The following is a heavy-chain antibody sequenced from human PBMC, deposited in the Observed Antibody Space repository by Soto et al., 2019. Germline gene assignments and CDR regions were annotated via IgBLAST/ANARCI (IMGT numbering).Heavy chain of an antibody. D-gene: IGHD1-26*01. V-gene: IGHV3-15*01. CDR3: TTRGPPLVGATSYYGMDV. J-gene: IGHJ6*02. CDR1: GFTFSNAW. CDR2: IKSKTDGWTT. Sequence: GGSLRLSCAASGFTFSNAWMSWVRQAPGKGLEWVGRIKSKTDGWTTDYAAPVKGRFTISRDDSKNTLCLQMNSLKTEDTAVYYCTTRGPPLVGATSYYGMDVWGQGTSVTVSS.